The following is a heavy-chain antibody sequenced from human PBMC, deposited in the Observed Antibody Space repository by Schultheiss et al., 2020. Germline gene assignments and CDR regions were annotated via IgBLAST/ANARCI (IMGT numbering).Heavy chain of an antibody. J-gene: IGHJ6*02. CDR1: GGSISSHH. CDR3: ARSGDSSGYYESYGMDV. D-gene: IGHD3-22*01. V-gene: IGHV4-59*08. CDR2: IYYSGST. Sequence: SQTLSLTCTVSGGSISSHHWSWIRQPPGKGLEWIGYIYYSGSTNYNPSLKSRVTISVDTSKNQFSLKLSSVTAADTAVYYCARSGDSSGYYESYGMDVWGQGTTVTVSS.